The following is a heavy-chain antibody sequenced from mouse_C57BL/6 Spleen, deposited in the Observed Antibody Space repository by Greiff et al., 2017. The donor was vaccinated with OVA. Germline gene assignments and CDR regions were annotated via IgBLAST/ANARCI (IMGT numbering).Heavy chain of an antibody. CDR1: GYTFTSYW. CDR2: IDPSDSYT. J-gene: IGHJ2*01. CDR3: ARPKDHADFDY. Sequence: VQLQQPGAELVMPGASVKLSCKASGYTFTSYWMHWVKQRPGQGLEWIGEIDPSDSYTNYNQKFKGKSTLTVDKSSSTAYMQLSSLTSEDSAVYYCARPKDHADFDYWGQGTTLTVSS. V-gene: IGHV1-69*01.